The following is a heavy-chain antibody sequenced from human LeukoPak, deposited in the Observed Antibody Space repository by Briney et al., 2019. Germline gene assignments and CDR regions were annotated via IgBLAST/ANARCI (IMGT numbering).Heavy chain of an antibody. CDR2: IIPIFGTA. D-gene: IGHD2-21*01. CDR1: GGTFSSYA. J-gene: IGHJ4*02. Sequence: SVKVSCKASGGTFSSYAISWVRQAPGQGLEWMGGIIPIFGTANYAQKLQGRVTMTTDTSTSTAYMELRSLRSDDTAVYYCARSSSVTIPGYYFDYWGQGTLVTVSS. CDR3: ARSSSVTIPGYYFDY. V-gene: IGHV1-69*05.